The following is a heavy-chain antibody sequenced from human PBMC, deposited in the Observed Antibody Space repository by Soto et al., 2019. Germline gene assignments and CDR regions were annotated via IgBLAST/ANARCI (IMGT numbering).Heavy chain of an antibody. Sequence: QVQLVQSGAEVKKPGSSVKVSCKASGGTFSSYTISWVRQAPGQGLEWMGRIIPILGIANYAQKFQGRVXIXAXXSTSTAYMELSSLRSEDTAVYYCASQLWFGELYDYWGQGTLVTVSS. V-gene: IGHV1-69*02. CDR2: IIPILGIA. CDR1: GGTFSSYT. CDR3: ASQLWFGELYDY. J-gene: IGHJ4*02. D-gene: IGHD3-10*01.